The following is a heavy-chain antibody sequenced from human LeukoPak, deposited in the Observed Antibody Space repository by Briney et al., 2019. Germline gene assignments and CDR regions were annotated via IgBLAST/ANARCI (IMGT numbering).Heavy chain of an antibody. CDR3: ARDVPRDGYSFFDY. CDR2: IYDGGST. D-gene: IGHD5-24*01. CDR1: GLTVRSNL. V-gene: IGHV3-53*01. Sequence: HPGGSLRLSCAASGLTVRSNLMSWVRQAPGKGLEWVSVIYDGGSTYYADSVKGRFTISRDDSKNTLYLQMSSLRAEDTAVYYCARDVPRDGYSFFDYWGQGTLVTVSS. J-gene: IGHJ4*02.